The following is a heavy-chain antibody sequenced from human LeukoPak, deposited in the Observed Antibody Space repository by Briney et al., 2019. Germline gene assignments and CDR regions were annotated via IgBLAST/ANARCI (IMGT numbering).Heavy chain of an antibody. V-gene: IGHV3-21*04. CDR3: VRDRGTYRPIDY. CDR2: ISYTGTYI. Sequence: GGSLRLSCAASAFSLNAYNINWVRQAPGKGLEWVSSISYTGTYIYYADSVKGRFTISRDNAQNSLYLQMNSLSAEDTAIYYCVRDRGTYRPIDYWGQGTLVTVSS. J-gene: IGHJ4*02. CDR1: AFSLNAYN. D-gene: IGHD1-26*01.